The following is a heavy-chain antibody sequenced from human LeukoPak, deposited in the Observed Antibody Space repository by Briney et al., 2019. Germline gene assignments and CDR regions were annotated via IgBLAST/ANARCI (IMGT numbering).Heavy chain of an antibody. CDR3: AKDFSSGYYYFDY. Sequence: PGRSLRLSCAASGFTSDDYAIHWVRQAPGKGLEWVSGINWNSGSKHYADSVKGRFTISRDNAKNSLYLQMNSLRAEDTALYYCAKDFSSGYYYFDYWGQGTLVTVSS. CDR1: GFTSDDYA. J-gene: IGHJ4*02. V-gene: IGHV3-9*02. D-gene: IGHD3-22*01. CDR2: INWNSGSK.